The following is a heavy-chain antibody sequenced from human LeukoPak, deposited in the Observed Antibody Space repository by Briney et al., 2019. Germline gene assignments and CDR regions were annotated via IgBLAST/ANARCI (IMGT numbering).Heavy chain of an antibody. V-gene: IGHV5-51*01. Sequence: GASLKISCKGSGYHSTSYWTGWVRQLPGKGLEWMGIIYPGDSDTRYSPSFQGQVTISADKSISTAYLQWSSLKASDTAMYYCARLGGYDILTGYTNNWFDPWGQGTLVTVSS. J-gene: IGHJ5*02. CDR2: IYPGDSDT. D-gene: IGHD3-9*01. CDR3: ARLGGYDILTGYTNNWFDP. CDR1: GYHSTSYW.